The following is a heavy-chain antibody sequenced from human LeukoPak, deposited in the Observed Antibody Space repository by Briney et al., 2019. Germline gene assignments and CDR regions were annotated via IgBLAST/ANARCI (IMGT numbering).Heavy chain of an antibody. D-gene: IGHD2-2*01. Sequence: PGGSLRLSCAAPGFTFSSYSMNWVRQAPGKGLEWVSYISSSSSTIYYADSVKGRFTISRDNAKNSLYLQMNSLRAEDTAVYYCARVMVYCSSTSCSKYYFDYWGQGTLVTVSS. V-gene: IGHV3-48*01. CDR2: ISSSSSTI. CDR3: ARVMVYCSSTSCSKYYFDY. CDR1: GFTFSSYS. J-gene: IGHJ4*02.